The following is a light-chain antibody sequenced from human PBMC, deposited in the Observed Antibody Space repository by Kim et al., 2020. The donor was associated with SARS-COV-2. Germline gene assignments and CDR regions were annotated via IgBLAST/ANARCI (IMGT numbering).Light chain of an antibody. CDR1: SSDVGGYNF. Sequence: QSALTQPASVSGSPGQSITISCTGTSSDVGGYNFVSWYQQHPGKAPKLMIYDVNKRPSGVSSRFSGSKSGNTASLTISGLQAEDEADYYCNSYTSSRTLVFGGGTQLTVL. CDR3: NSYTSSRTLV. CDR2: DVN. J-gene: IGLJ3*02. V-gene: IGLV2-14*03.